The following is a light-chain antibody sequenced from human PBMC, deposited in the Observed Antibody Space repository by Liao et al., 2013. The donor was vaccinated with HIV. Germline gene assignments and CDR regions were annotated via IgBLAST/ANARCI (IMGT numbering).Light chain of an antibody. CDR1: KLGDKN. J-gene: IGLJ2*01. Sequence: SYELTQPPSVSVSPGQTASITCSGDKLGDKNVCWYQQRPGQSPVLLIYQSSRRPSGIPERFSGSNSGNTATLTISGTQSMDEADYYCQAWDSSSAVFGGGTKLTVL. V-gene: IGLV3-1*01. CDR2: QSS. CDR3: QAWDSSSAV.